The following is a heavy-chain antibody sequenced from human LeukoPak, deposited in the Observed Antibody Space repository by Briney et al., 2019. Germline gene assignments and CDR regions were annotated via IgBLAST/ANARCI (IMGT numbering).Heavy chain of an antibody. D-gene: IGHD3-22*01. V-gene: IGHV3-30-3*01. J-gene: IGHJ4*02. Sequence: GGSLRLSCAASGFTFSSYAMHWVRQAPGKGLEWVAVISYDGSNKYYADSVKGRFTISRDNSKNTLYLQMNSLRAEDTAVYYCARDEGYHYYDSSGSFDYWGQGTLVTVSS. CDR2: ISYDGSNK. CDR1: GFTFSSYA. CDR3: ARDEGYHYYDSSGSFDY.